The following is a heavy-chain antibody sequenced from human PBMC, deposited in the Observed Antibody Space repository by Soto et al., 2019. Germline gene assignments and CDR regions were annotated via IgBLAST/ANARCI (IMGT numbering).Heavy chain of an antibody. CDR1: GYSISSSNW. Sequence: SETLSLTCAVSGYSISSSNWWGWIRQPPGKGLEWIGYIYYSGTTYYNPSLKSQVTMSVDTSKKQFSLKLSSVTAVDTAVYYCARTPSYSSSPFDYWGQGTLVTVSS. J-gene: IGHJ4*02. CDR3: ARTPSYSSSPFDY. CDR2: IYYSGTT. D-gene: IGHD6-6*01. V-gene: IGHV4-28*01.